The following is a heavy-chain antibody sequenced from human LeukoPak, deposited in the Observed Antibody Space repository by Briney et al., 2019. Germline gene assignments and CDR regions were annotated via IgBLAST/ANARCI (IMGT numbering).Heavy chain of an antibody. D-gene: IGHD3-22*01. CDR3: ARVVVIQDAFDI. CDR1: GGSVSSGDYY. CDR2: IYYSGST. Sequence: SQTLSHTCTVSGGSVSSGDYYWSWIRQPPGKGLEWIGYIYYSGSTYYNPSLKSRVTISVDTSKNQFSLKLSSVTAADTAVYYCARVVVIQDAFDIWGQGTMVTVSS. J-gene: IGHJ3*02. V-gene: IGHV4-30-4*08.